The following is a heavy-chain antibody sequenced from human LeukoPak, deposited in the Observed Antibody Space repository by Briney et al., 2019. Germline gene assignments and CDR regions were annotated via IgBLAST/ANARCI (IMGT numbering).Heavy chain of an antibody. CDR1: GGSISSYY. V-gene: IGHV4-59*01. CDR2: IYYSGST. D-gene: IGHD3-3*01. J-gene: IGHJ5*02. Sequence: SETLSLTCTVSGGSISSYYWSWIRQPPGKGLEWIGYIYYSGSTNYNPSLKSRVTISVDTSKNQFSLKLSSVTAADTAVYYCARDLGDYDFWSGYYKEGWFDPWGQGTLVTVSS. CDR3: ARDLGDYDFWSGYYKEGWFDP.